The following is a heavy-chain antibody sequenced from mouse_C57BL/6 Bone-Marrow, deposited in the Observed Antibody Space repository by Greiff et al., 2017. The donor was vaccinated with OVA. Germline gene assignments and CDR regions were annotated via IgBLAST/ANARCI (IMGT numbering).Heavy chain of an antibody. J-gene: IGHJ3*01. CDR2: IHPNSGST. CDR1: GYTFTSYW. V-gene: IGHV1-64*01. CDR3: ARYYYGSSSSWFAY. D-gene: IGHD1-1*01. Sequence: QVQLQQSGAELVKPGASVKLSCKASGYTFTSYWMHWVKQRPGQGLEWIGMIHPNSGSTNYNEKFKSKATLTVDKSSSTAYMQLSSLTSEDSAVYYCARYYYGSSSSWFAYWSQGTLVTVSA.